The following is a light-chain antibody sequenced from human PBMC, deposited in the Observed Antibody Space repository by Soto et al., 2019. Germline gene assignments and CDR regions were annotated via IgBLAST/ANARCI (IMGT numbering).Light chain of an antibody. Sequence: EIVMTQSPATLSVSPGERATLSCRASKSVSNNFAWYQQKPGQAPRLLIYGASTRATGIPARFSGSGSGTEFTLTISSLQSEDFVVYYCQQYNNWPQWTFGQGTKVEIK. CDR3: QQYNNWPQWT. CDR1: KSVSNN. CDR2: GAS. J-gene: IGKJ1*01. V-gene: IGKV3-15*01.